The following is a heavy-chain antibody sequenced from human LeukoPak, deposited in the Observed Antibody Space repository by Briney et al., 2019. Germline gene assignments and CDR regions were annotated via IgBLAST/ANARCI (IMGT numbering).Heavy chain of an antibody. J-gene: IGHJ6*02. CDR3: AKVSTVSRSYYGMDI. CDR1: GFAFNNYV. Sequence: PGGSLRLSCAASGFAFNNYVMTWVRQAPGKGLEWVSSISGSGVTKYYTDSVKGRFTISRDNSRSTLYLQMTGLRAEDTAVYYCAKVSTVSRSYYGMDIWGQGTTVSVSS. D-gene: IGHD1-26*01. V-gene: IGHV3-23*01. CDR2: ISGSGVTK.